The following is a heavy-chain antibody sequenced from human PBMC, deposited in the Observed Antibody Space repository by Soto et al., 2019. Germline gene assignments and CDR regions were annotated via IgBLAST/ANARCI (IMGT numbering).Heavy chain of an antibody. J-gene: IGHJ4*02. Sequence: EVQLVESGGGLVQPGGYLRLSCSASGFTFSSYSMNWVRLAPGKGLEWLSYISGSGNTAYYADSVKGRFTIARDNAQKSLYLQLNNLRYDDTAMYYCARDPKSSNQKLYCDYWGQGTLVTVSS. CDR1: GFTFSSYS. CDR2: ISGSGNTA. CDR3: ARDPKSSNQKLYCDY. D-gene: IGHD2-15*01. V-gene: IGHV3-48*02.